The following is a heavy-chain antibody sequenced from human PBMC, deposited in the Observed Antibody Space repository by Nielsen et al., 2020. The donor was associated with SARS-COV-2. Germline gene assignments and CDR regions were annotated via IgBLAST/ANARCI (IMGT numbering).Heavy chain of an antibody. CDR3: TTATRIAIFGLIVPPADY. CDR2: IKSKTDGGTT. D-gene: IGHD3-3*01. CDR1: GFTFSNAW. J-gene: IGHJ4*02. V-gene: IGHV3-15*01. Sequence: GGSLRLSCAASGFTFSNAWMSWVRQAPGKGLEWVGRIKSKTDGGTTDYAAPVKGRFTISRDDSKNTLDLQMNSLKTEDTAVYYCTTATRIAIFGLIVPPADYWGQGTLVTVSS.